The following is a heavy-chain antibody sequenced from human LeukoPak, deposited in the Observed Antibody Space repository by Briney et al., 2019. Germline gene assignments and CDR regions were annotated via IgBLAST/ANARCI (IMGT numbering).Heavy chain of an antibody. CDR1: GGSLTSVLSY. Sequence: SETLSLTCTVSGGSLTSVLSYWTWIRQPAGKGLEWIGRVYSSGSTNYNPSVKSRFTISIDTSKNQFSLKLSSGTAADTAVYYCARDTVFGDNNWFDPWGQGTLVIVSS. D-gene: IGHD4-17*01. V-gene: IGHV4-61*02. CDR3: ARDTVFGDNNWFDP. CDR2: VYSSGST. J-gene: IGHJ5*02.